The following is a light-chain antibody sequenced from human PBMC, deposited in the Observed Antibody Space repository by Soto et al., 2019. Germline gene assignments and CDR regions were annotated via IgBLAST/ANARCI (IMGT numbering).Light chain of an antibody. CDR1: SSNIGAPYD. CDR3: QSYDRSLGESEV. J-gene: IGLJ2*01. CDR2: GNS. Sequence: QSVLTQPPSVSGAPGQRVTISCTGSSSNIGAPYDVHWYQQLPGTAPRLLIYGNSNRPSGVPDRFSGSKSGTSASLAITGLQAEDEADYYCQSYDRSLGESEVFGGGTKLTVL. V-gene: IGLV1-40*01.